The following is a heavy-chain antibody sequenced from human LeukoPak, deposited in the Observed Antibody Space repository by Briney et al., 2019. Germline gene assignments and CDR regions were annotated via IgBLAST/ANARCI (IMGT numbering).Heavy chain of an antibody. D-gene: IGHD3-10*01. V-gene: IGHV4-59*08. CDR3: ARQTAYYYGSGTYRFDY. CDR1: GCSIRSYY. J-gene: IGHJ4*02. Sequence: SETLSLTCTVSGCSIRSYYWSWIRQPPGKGLEWIGYIYYSGSTNYNPSLKSRVTISVDTSENQFSLKLTSVTAADTAVYYCARQTAYYYGSGTYRFDYWGQGTLVTVSS. CDR2: IYYSGST.